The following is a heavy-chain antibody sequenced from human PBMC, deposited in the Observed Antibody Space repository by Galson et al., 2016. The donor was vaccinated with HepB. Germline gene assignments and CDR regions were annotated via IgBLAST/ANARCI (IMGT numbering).Heavy chain of an antibody. V-gene: IGHV6-1*01. J-gene: IGHJ4*02. D-gene: IGHD7-27*01. CDR3: ARSYLLGRGFGW. Sequence: CAISGDSVSSNSAGWYWIRQTPSRGLECLGRTYYRSNWHNDYAESVKSRMTINPDTSKNQFSLHLNSVTPEDTAVYYCARSYLLGRGFGWWGQGTLVTVSS. CDR2: TYYRSNWHN. CDR1: GDSVSSNSAG.